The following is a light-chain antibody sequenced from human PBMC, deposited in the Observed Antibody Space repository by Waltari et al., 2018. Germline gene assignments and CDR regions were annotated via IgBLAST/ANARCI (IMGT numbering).Light chain of an antibody. CDR1: QSISTF. Sequence: DIQMTQSPSSLSASVRDRVTITCRASQSISTFLNWYQQKPGEAPKLLIYSASTLQSGVPSRFSGAGSGTDFSLTIISLQPEDFASYYCQQSSTTPSTFGQGTKLEIK. V-gene: IGKV1-39*01. CDR2: SAS. CDR3: QQSSTTPST. J-gene: IGKJ2*01.